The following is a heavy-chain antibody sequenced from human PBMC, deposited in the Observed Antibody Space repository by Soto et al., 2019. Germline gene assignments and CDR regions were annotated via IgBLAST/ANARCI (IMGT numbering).Heavy chain of an antibody. Sequence: VQLLESGGALEQPGGSLRLSCAASGFMFSAYAMTWVRQAPGKGLEWVADISGGGGTTYYADSVKGRFTISRDDSKNTLYLQMQNLRAEDTAIYYCAKDRAYRTSTNCHYWYFDLWGRGTLVTVSS. CDR1: GFMFSAYA. CDR2: ISGGGGTT. J-gene: IGHJ2*01. D-gene: IGHD6-13*01. CDR3: AKDRAYRTSTNCHYWYFDL. V-gene: IGHV3-23*01.